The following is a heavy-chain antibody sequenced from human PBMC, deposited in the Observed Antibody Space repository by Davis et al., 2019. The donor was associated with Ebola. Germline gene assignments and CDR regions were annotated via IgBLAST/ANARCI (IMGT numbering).Heavy chain of an antibody. Sequence: ASVKVSCKASGYTFTSYYMHWVRQAPGQGLEWMGIINPSGGSTSYAQKFQGRVTMTRDTSTSTAYMELRSLRSDDTAVYYCARFNKRYSLAFDYWGQGTLVTVSS. J-gene: IGHJ4*02. CDR1: GYTFTSYY. D-gene: IGHD2-21*01. V-gene: IGHV1-46*01. CDR2: INPSGGST. CDR3: ARFNKRYSLAFDY.